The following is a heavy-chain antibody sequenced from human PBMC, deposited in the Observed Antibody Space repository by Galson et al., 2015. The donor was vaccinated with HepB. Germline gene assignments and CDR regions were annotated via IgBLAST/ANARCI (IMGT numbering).Heavy chain of an antibody. CDR3: LRYYDSSGSDAFDI. J-gene: IGHJ3*02. Sequence: SLRLSCAASGFTFSSYAMSWVRQAPGMGLEWVSSISGSGGRTYYADSVKGRFTISRDNSKNTLYLQINSLRVEDTAVYYCLRYYDSSGSDAFDIWGQGTMVTVSS. D-gene: IGHD3-22*01. CDR2: ISGSGGRT. V-gene: IGHV3-23*01. CDR1: GFTFSSYA.